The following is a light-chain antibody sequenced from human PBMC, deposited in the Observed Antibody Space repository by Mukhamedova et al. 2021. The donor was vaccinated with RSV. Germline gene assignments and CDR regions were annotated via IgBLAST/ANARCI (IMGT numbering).Light chain of an antibody. CDR2: DVS. Sequence: SSDVGGYNYVSWYQQHPGKAPKLMIYDVSKRPSGVPDRFSGSKSGNTASLTISGLQAEDEADYYCCSYAGSYTGVFGGGTKLTAL. J-gene: IGLJ3*02. CDR1: SSDVGGYNY. CDR3: CSYAGSYTGV. V-gene: IGLV2-11*01.